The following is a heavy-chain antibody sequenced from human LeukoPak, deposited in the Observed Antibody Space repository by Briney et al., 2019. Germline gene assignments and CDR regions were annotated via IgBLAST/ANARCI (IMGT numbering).Heavy chain of an antibody. J-gene: IGHJ4*02. CDR1: GFTFSSYG. CDR3: ARDDGPFDY. Sequence: GRSLRLSCAASGFTFSSYGMHWVRQAPGKGLEWVAVIWYDGSNKYYADSVKGRFTVSRDNSKNTLYLQMNSLRAEDTAVYYCARDDGPFDYWGQGTLVTVSS. V-gene: IGHV3-33*01. CDR2: IWYDGSNK. D-gene: IGHD4-17*01.